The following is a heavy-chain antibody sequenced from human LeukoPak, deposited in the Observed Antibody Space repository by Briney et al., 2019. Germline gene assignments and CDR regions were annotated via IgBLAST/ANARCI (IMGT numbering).Heavy chain of an antibody. CDR1: GFTFSSYA. J-gene: IGHJ3*02. Sequence: GGSLRLSCAASGFTFSSYAMHWVRQAPGKGLEWVAVISYDGSNKYYADSVKGRFTISRDNSKNTLYLQMNSLRAEDTAVYYCAREYSSSWAGEDAFDIWGQGTMVTVSS. D-gene: IGHD6-13*01. CDR3: AREYSSSWAGEDAFDI. V-gene: IGHV3-30*04. CDR2: ISYDGSNK.